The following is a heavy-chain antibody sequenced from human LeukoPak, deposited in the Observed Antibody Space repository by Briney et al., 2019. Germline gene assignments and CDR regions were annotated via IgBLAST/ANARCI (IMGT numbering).Heavy chain of an antibody. Sequence: GGSLRLSCVFSGFTFSSYAMSWVRQAPGKGLEWVSSLSGSGGSTYYTDSVKGRFTISRDNSKNTLYLQMNSLRVEDTAVYYCAKDPHTGYSFAYWGQGTLVTVSS. CDR1: GFTFSSYA. D-gene: IGHD5-18*01. CDR3: AKDPHTGYSFAY. CDR2: LSGSGGST. J-gene: IGHJ4*02. V-gene: IGHV3-23*01.